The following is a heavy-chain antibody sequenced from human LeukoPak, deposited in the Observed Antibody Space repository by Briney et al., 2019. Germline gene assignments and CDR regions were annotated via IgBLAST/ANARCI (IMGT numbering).Heavy chain of an antibody. Sequence: GGSLRLSCAASGFTFSSYAMSWVRQAPGKGLEWVSAICGSGGSTYYADSVKGRFTISRDNSKNTLYLQMNSLRAEDTAVYYCAKGPDVVVVAASPLGDDYWGQGTLVTVSS. J-gene: IGHJ4*02. CDR2: ICGSGGST. CDR3: AKGPDVVVVAASPLGDDY. CDR1: GFTFSSYA. D-gene: IGHD2-15*01. V-gene: IGHV3-23*01.